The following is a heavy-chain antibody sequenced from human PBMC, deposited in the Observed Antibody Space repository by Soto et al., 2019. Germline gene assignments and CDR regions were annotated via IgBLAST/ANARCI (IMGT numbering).Heavy chain of an antibody. J-gene: IGHJ3*02. CDR2: IKQDGSEK. D-gene: IGHD2-15*01. V-gene: IGHV3-7*01. Sequence: GGSMRLCCAASEFTFSSHWMSWVRQAPGKGLEWVANIKQDGSEKYYVDSVKGRFTISRDNAKNSLYLQMNSLRAEDTAVYYCARYCSGGSCYPRFGAFDIWGQGTMVTVSS. CDR3: ARYCSGGSCYPRFGAFDI. CDR1: EFTFSSHW.